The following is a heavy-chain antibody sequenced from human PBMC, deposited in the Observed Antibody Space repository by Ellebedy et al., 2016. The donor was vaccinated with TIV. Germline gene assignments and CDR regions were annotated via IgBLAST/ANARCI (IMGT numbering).Heavy chain of an antibody. J-gene: IGHJ3*02. V-gene: IGHV4-39*01. CDR1: VGLVTGSIYY. Sequence: SETLSLXXTVSVGLVTGSIYYWGWIRRPPGKGLEWIGSIYHSGSTYYNPSLKSRVTISVDTSKKQVSLKLSSVTAADTAIYYCVYGRAVDAYDIWGQGTMVTVSS. CDR3: VYGRAVDAYDI. D-gene: IGHD4-17*01. CDR2: IYHSGST.